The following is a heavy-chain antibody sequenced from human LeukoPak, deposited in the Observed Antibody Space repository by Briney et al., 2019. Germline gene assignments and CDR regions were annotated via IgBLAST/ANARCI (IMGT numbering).Heavy chain of an antibody. Sequence: PGGSLRLSCEASGFTFSSYGMSWVRQAPGKGLEWVSVIYSGGSTYYADSVKGRFTISRDNSKNTLYLQMNSLRAEDTAVYYCARESGGYSYANWFDPWGQGTLVTVSS. D-gene: IGHD5-18*01. V-gene: IGHV3-66*01. CDR1: GFTFSSYG. J-gene: IGHJ5*02. CDR2: IYSGGST. CDR3: ARESGGYSYANWFDP.